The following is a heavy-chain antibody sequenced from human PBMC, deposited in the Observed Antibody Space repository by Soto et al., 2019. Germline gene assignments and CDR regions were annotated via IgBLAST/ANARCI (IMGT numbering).Heavy chain of an antibody. J-gene: IGHJ3*02. D-gene: IGHD3-22*01. CDR3: ASPDSSGYSAFDI. CDR2: ISAYNGNT. Sequence: ASVKVSCKASGYTFTSYGISWVRQAPGQGLEWMGWISAYNGNTNYAQKLQGRVTMTTDTSTSTAYMELRSLRSGDTAVYYCASPDSSGYSAFDIWGQGTMVTVSS. V-gene: IGHV1-18*04. CDR1: GYTFTSYG.